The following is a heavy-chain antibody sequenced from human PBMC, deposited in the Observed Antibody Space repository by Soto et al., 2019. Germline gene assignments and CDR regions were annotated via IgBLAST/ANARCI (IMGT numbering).Heavy chain of an antibody. Sequence: SCNGGGYAFTTLHLDGLRQATGQGLEWIGWMNPHSGDTGFAQRFQGRVTMTRNTSINTAYMELRSLRSQDTAVYYCARGSPGPVDHCGQGTQVTVSS. J-gene: IGHJ4*02. V-gene: IGHV1-8*02. D-gene: IGHD3-10*01. CDR2: MNPHSGDT. CDR1: GYAFTTLH. CDR3: ARGSPGPVDH.